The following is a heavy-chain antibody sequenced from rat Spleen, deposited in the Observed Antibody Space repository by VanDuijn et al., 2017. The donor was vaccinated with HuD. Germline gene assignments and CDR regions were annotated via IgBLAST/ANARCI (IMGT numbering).Heavy chain of an antibody. CDR3: TIYVYRGSDY. V-gene: IGHV5-31*01. CDR1: GFTFNNYW. D-gene: IGHD1-6*01. CDR2: ITNTVGNT. Sequence: EVQLVESGGGLVQPGRSLKLSCVSSGFTFNNYWMTWIRQAPGKGLEWVASITNTVGNTYYPDSVKGRFTISRDNAKSTLYLQMNSLRSEDTATYYCTIYVYRGSDYWGQGVMVTVSS. J-gene: IGHJ2*01.